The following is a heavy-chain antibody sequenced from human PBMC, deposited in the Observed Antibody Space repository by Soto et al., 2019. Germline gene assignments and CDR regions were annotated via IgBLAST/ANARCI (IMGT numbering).Heavy chain of an antibody. J-gene: IGHJ5*02. CDR3: ARGGVIVVPAATTRGWFDP. D-gene: IGHD2-2*01. CDR2: INHSGST. CDR1: SGSFSGYY. V-gene: IGHV4-34*01. Sequence: QVQLQQWGAGLLKPSETLSLTCAVYSGSFSGYYWSWIRQPPGKGLEWIGEINHSGSTNYNPSLKRGVTISVDASRNQFSLKLSSVTAADTAVYYCARGGVIVVPAATTRGWFDPWGQGTLVTVSS.